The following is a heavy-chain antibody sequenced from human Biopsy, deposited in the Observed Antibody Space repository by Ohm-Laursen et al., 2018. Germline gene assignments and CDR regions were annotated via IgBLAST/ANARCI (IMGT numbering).Heavy chain of an antibody. CDR2: IYYSGST. CDR1: GGSISSDY. V-gene: IGHV4-59*01. CDR3: ARATNSTGWPYYYFYGMDV. Sequence: TLSLTCPVSGGSISSDYWSWIRQPPGKGLEWIGYIYYSGSTNYNPSLKSRVTISVDTSKNQFSLRLNSVTAADTAVYYCARATNSTGWPYYYFYGMDVWGQGTTVTVSS. D-gene: IGHD2/OR15-2a*01. J-gene: IGHJ6*02.